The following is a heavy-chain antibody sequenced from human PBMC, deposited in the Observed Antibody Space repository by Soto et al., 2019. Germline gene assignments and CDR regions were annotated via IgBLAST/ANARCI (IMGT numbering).Heavy chain of an antibody. J-gene: IGHJ6*02. CDR3: AKDSWAIFGVPAGEYYAMDV. CDR1: GFTFENYA. Sequence: PVGSLRLSCVASGFTFENYAMSWVRQAPGKGLEWVSAISGSGGTTYYSDSVKGRFTISRDNSKNTVYLQMNDLRVEDAAEYFCAKDSWAIFGVPAGEYYAMDVWGQGTTLTVSS. CDR2: ISGSGGTT. D-gene: IGHD3-3*01. V-gene: IGHV3-23*01.